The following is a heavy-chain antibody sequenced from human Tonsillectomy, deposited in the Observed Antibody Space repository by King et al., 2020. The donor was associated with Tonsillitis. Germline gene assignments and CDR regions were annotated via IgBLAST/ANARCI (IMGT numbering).Heavy chain of an antibody. CDR2: ISSSSSYI. D-gene: IGHD6-19*01. V-gene: IGHV3-21*01. CDR1: GFTFSSYS. CDR3: ARDSGYSSGWFLDY. Sequence: QLVQSGGGLVKPGGSLRLSCAASGFTFSSYSMNWVRQAPGKGLEWVSSISSSSSYIYYADSGKGRFTISRDNAKTSLYLQMNSLRAEDTAVYYCARDSGYSSGWFLDYWGQGTLVTVSS. J-gene: IGHJ4*02.